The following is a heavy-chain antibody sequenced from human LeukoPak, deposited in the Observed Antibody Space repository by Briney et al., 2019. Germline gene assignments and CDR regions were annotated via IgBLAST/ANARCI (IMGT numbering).Heavy chain of an antibody. Sequence: ASVKVSCKVSGYTLTELSMHWVRQAPGKGLEWMGGFDPEDGETIYAQKFQGRVTMTEDTSTDTAYMELSSLRSEDTAVYYCATPRKWFYGSGSYFDYWGQGTLVTASS. CDR3: ATPRKWFYGSGSYFDY. CDR1: GYTLTELS. V-gene: IGHV1-24*01. J-gene: IGHJ4*02. CDR2: FDPEDGET. D-gene: IGHD3-10*01.